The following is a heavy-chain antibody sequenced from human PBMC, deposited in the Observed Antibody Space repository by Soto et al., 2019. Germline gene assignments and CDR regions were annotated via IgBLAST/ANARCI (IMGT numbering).Heavy chain of an antibody. V-gene: IGHV3-11*01. D-gene: IGHD3-10*01. J-gene: IGHJ5*02. Sequence: QVQLVESGGGLVKPGGSLRLSCAASGFTFSDYYMSCIRQAPGKRLERVSYISSSGSTIYYADSVKGRFTISRDNAKISLHLQIKSLRAGGTVVYYSAGESVVIGWFWEFTGFGRWGQRTLVTVSS. CDR3: AGESVVIGWFWEFTGFGR. CDR1: GFTFSDYY. CDR2: ISSSGSTI.